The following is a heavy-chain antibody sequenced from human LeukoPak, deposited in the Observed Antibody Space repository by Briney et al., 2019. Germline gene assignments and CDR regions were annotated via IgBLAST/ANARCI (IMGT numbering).Heavy chain of an antibody. D-gene: IGHD2-21*02. V-gene: IGHV5-51*01. CDR2: IYPGDSDT. CDR3: ASMKRVYCGGDCLDAFDI. CDR1: GFTFSGSA. Sequence: RPGGSLRLXCAASGFTFSGSAMHWVRQASGKGLECMGIIYPGDSDTRYSPSFQGQVTISADKSISTAYLQWSSLKASDTAMYYCASMKRVYCGGDCLDAFDIWGQGTMVTVSS. J-gene: IGHJ3*02.